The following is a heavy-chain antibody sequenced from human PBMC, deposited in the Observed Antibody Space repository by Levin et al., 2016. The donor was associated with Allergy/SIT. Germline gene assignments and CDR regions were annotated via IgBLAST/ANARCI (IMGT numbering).Heavy chain of an antibody. J-gene: IGHJ6*02. Sequence: WVRQAPGQGLEWMGRIIPILGIANYAQKFQGRVTITADKSTSTAYMELRSLRSDDTAVYYCARDARWVAGPIIYYYYGMDVWGQGTTVTVSS. V-gene: IGHV1-69*04. D-gene: IGHD6-19*01. CDR2: IIPILGIA. CDR3: ARDARWVAGPIIYYYYGMDV.